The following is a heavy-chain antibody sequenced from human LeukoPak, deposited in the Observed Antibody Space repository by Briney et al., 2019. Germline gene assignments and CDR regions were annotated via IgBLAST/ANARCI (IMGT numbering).Heavy chain of an antibody. Sequence: EASVKVSCKASGGTFSSYAISWVRQAPGQELEWMGGIIPIFGTANYAQKFQGRVTITTDESTSTAYMELSSLRSEDTAVYYCARGGADCSSAICPPEYYYYYMDVWGKGTTVTVSS. V-gene: IGHV1-69*05. CDR1: GGTFSSYA. CDR2: IIPIFGTA. CDR3: ARGGADCSSAICPPEYYYYYMDV. J-gene: IGHJ6*03. D-gene: IGHD2-2*01.